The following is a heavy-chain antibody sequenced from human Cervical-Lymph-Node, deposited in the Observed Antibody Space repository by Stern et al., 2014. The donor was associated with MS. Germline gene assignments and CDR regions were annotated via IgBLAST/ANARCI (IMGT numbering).Heavy chain of an antibody. CDR1: GGSITSYY. J-gene: IGHJ3*02. V-gene: IGHV4-59*01. CDR2: IYYSGAT. Sequence: VQLEESGPGLVKPSETLSLTCTLSGGSITSYYWSWIRQPPGKGLEWIGYIYYSGATTYNPSLKSRVTMSMDTYENQFSLNLRSVTAADTAVYYCARDSRSFDGFDIWGQGTMVTVSS. CDR3: ARDSRSFDGFDI.